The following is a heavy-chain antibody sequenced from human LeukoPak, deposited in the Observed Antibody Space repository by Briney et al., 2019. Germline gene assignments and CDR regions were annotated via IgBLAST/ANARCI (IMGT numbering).Heavy chain of an antibody. Sequence: RASVKVSCKAFGGTFSSYAISWVRQAPGQGLEWMGGIIPIFGTANYAQKFQGRVTITADESTSTAYMELSSLRSEDTAVYYCARAYCGGDCQISGYYYYGMDVWGQGTTVTVSS. V-gene: IGHV1-69*13. D-gene: IGHD2-21*02. CDR3: ARAYCGGDCQISGYYYYGMDV. CDR2: IIPIFGTA. CDR1: GGTFSSYA. J-gene: IGHJ6*02.